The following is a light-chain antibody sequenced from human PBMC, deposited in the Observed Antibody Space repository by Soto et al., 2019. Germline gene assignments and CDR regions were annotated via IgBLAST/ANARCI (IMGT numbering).Light chain of an antibody. CDR2: GTS. CDR3: QQYLSSPRT. Sequence: EIVLTQSPGTLYLSPGERATLSCRASQSVSSGYLAWYQQKPGQAPRLLIFGTSSRATGIPDRFSGSGSGTDFTLTISRLEPEDFAVYYCQQYLSSPRTFGQGTKVEIK. CDR1: QSVSSGY. J-gene: IGKJ1*01. V-gene: IGKV3-20*01.